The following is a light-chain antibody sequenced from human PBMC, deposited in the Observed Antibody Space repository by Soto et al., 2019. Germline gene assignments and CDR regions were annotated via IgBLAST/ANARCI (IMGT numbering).Light chain of an antibody. V-gene: IGLV1-40*01. CDR1: SSNIGAGYD. CDR2: GNS. J-gene: IGLJ2*01. Sequence: QSVLTQPPSVSGAPGQRVTISCTGSSSNIGAGYDVHWYQQLPGTAPKLLIYGNSNRPSGVPDRFSGSKSGTSASLAITGLQAEDEADYYCQSHDSSFSGYVVFGGGTKQTVL. CDR3: QSHDSSFSGYVV.